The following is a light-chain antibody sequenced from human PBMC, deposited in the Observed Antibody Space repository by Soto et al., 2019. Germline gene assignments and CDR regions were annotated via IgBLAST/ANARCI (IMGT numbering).Light chain of an antibody. CDR1: SSNIGSNY. J-gene: IGLJ2*01. CDR3: AAWDDSLSGL. V-gene: IGLV1-47*01. Sequence: QSVLTQPPSASGTPAQRVTISCSGSSSNIGSNYVYWYQQLPGTAPKLLIYRNNQRPSGVPDRFSGSKSGTSASLAISGLRSEDEADYYCAAWDDSLSGLFGGGTKLTVL. CDR2: RNN.